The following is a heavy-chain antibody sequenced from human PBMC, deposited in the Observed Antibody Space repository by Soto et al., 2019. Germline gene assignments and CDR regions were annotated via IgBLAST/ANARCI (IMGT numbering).Heavy chain of an antibody. CDR3: ARGFDTWLHIHTLDP. Sequence: QVQLVESGGGVVQPGRSLRLSCAASGFTFSSYGMHWVRQAPGKGLEWVAVIWYDGSNKYYADSVKGRFTISRDNSKNTLYLQMNSLRAEDTAVYYCARGFDTWLHIHTLDPWGQGTLVTVSS. D-gene: IGHD3-9*01. V-gene: IGHV3-33*01. CDR2: IWYDGSNK. J-gene: IGHJ5*02. CDR1: GFTFSSYG.